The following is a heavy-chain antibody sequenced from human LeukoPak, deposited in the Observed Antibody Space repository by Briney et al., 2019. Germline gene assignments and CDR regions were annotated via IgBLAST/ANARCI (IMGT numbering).Heavy chain of an antibody. Sequence: GGSLRLSCAASGFTFSSAWMSWVCQAPGKGLEWVGRIKTKTDGGTTDYAAPVKGRFTISRDDSKDTLYLQMNSLTTEDTAVYYCITRPNPVGYWGQGTLVTVSS. V-gene: IGHV3-15*01. D-gene: IGHD1-26*01. CDR3: ITRPNPVGY. CDR2: IKTKTDGGTT. CDR1: GFTFSSAW. J-gene: IGHJ4*02.